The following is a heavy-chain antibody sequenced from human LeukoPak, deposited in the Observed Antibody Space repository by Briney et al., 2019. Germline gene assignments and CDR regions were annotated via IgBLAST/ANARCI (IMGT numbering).Heavy chain of an antibody. Sequence: PSETLSLTCTVSGGSISSINHYWGWIRQPPGKGLEWIGTIYYSGSTYYNPSLKSRVTISVDTSKNQFSLKLSSVTAADTAVYYCARQWRFSVDYWGQGTLVTVSS. CDR1: GGSISSINHY. J-gene: IGHJ4*02. D-gene: IGHD3-3*01. CDR2: IYYSGST. V-gene: IGHV4-39*01. CDR3: ARQWRFSVDY.